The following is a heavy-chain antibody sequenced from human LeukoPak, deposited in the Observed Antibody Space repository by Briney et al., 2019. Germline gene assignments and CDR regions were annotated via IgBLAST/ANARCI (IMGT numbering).Heavy chain of an antibody. CDR1: GYTFTSYY. Sequence: ASVKVSCKASGYTFTSYYMHWVRQAPGQGLEWMGIINPSGGSTSYAQKFQGRVTMTRDTSTSTVYVELSSLRSEDTAVYYCAREIRPYYYGSGTLQGGSDYWGQGTLVTVSS. CDR3: AREIRPYYYGSGTLQGGSDY. CDR2: INPSGGST. J-gene: IGHJ4*02. V-gene: IGHV1-46*01. D-gene: IGHD3-10*01.